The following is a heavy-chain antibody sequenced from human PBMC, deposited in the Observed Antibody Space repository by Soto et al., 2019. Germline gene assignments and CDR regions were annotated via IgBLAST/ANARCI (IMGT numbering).Heavy chain of an antibody. J-gene: IGHJ6*02. D-gene: IGHD6-19*01. Sequence: QVQLVQSGAEVKKPGSSVKVSCKASGGTFSSYAISWVRQAPGQGLEWMGGIIPIFGTENDEQKFQGRVTITADESTSTAYMELSSLRSEDTAVYYCAQGSSGSYYYYYSMDVWGQGTTVTVSS. V-gene: IGHV1-69*01. CDR1: GGTFSSYA. CDR3: AQGSSGSYYYYYSMDV. CDR2: IIPIFGTE.